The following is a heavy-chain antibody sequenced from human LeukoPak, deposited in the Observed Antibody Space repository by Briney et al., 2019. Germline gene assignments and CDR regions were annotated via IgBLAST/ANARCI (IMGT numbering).Heavy chain of an antibody. Sequence: GESLKISCQGSGYSFTTYWIGWVRQMPGKGLEWMGNIYPGDSDTRYSPSFQGQVTISADKSISTAYLQWSSLKASDTAMYYCARHESCSNGVCYQINSWGQGTLVTVSS. CDR3: ARHESCSNGVCYQINS. CDR1: GYSFTTYW. CDR2: IYPGDSDT. V-gene: IGHV5-51*01. D-gene: IGHD2-8*01. J-gene: IGHJ4*02.